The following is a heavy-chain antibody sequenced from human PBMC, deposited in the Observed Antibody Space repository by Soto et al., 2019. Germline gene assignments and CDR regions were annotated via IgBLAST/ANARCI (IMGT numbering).Heavy chain of an antibody. V-gene: IGHV3-49*03. CDR3: TRDGYMTISDY. Sequence: GGSLRLSCTASGFTFGDYAMSWFRQAPGKGLEWVGFIRSKAYGGTTEYAASVKGRFTISRDDSKSIAYLQMNSLKTEDTAVYYCTRDGYMTISDYWGQGTLVTVSS. CDR1: GFTFGDYA. D-gene: IGHD5-18*01. J-gene: IGHJ4*02. CDR2: IRSKAYGGTT.